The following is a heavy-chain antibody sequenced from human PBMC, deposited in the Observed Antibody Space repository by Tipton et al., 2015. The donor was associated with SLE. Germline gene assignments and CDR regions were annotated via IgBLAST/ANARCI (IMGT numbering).Heavy chain of an antibody. CDR2: IHYNGNT. J-gene: IGHJ6*03. V-gene: IGHV4-31*03. CDR3: IRSPNYDFMDI. Sequence: TLSLTCTVSGASIRSSEHYWSWIRQNPGKGLEWIGDIHYNGNTNYNPSLKSRVTMSVDTSKNQFSLELRSVLVADTAVYYCIRSPNYDFMDIWGKGTTVTVSS. CDR1: GASIRSSEHY.